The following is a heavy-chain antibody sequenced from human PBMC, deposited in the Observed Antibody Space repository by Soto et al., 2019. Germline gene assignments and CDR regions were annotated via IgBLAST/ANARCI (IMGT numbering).Heavy chain of an antibody. CDR3: ARLRLGGSYYKYFDY. J-gene: IGHJ4*02. CDR2: IYYSGST. Sequence: PSETLSLTCTVSGGSISSSSYYWGWIRKPPGKGLEWIGSIYYSGSTYYNPSLKSRVTISVDTSKNQFSLKLSSVTAADTAVYYCARLRLGGSYYKYFDYWGQGTLVTVSS. CDR1: GGSISSSSYY. D-gene: IGHD1-26*01. V-gene: IGHV4-39*01.